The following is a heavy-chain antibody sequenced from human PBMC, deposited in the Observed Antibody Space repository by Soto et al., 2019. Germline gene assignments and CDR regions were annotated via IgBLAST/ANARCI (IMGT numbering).Heavy chain of an antibody. V-gene: IGHV3-30*18. D-gene: IGHD6-6*01. J-gene: IGHJ1*01. CDR1: GFPFNNYG. CDR3: AKDRGPASTIARTKYFQH. CDR2: ISYDGSNT. Sequence: GGSLRLSCAASGFPFNNYGMHWVRQAPGKGLEWVAGISYDGSNTYYADSVKGRFTISRDNSMNMLYLQMFSLRTEDTAVYYCAKDRGPASTIARTKYFQHWGQGT.